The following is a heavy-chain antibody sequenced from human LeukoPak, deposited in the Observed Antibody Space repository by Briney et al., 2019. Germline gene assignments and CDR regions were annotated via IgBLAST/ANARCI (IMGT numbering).Heavy chain of an antibody. J-gene: IGHJ4*02. CDR2: ISKTSSYT. V-gene: IGHV3-11*05. Sequence: PGGSLRLSCAASGFKFSDYYMNWIRQAPGKGLEWVSQISKTSSYTNYADSVKGRFTISRDNARNSLYLQMNSLRAEDTAVYYCTREQWLPDYWGRGTLVTVSS. CDR3: TREQWLPDY. CDR1: GFKFSDYY. D-gene: IGHD5-24*01.